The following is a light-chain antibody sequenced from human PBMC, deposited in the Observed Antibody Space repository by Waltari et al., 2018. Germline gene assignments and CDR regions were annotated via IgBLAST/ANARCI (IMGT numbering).Light chain of an antibody. V-gene: IGKV3-15*01. CDR2: GAA. CDR1: QSVSIN. J-gene: IGKJ2*01. CDR3: QQYNNWPPYT. Sequence: EIVMTQSPATLSVSPGERATLSCRASQSVSINLAWYQQKPGQAPMLLIYGAATRATGIPARFSGSGSGTEFTLTISSLQSEDFAVYYCQQYNNWPPYTFGQGTKLEIK.